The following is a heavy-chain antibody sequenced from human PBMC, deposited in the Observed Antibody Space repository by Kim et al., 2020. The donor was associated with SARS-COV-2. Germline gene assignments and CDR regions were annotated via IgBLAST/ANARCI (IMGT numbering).Heavy chain of an antibody. J-gene: IGHJ6*02. V-gene: IGHV3-48*02. D-gene: IGHD3-9*01. CDR1: GFTFSSYS. CDR2: ISSSSSTI. Sequence: GGSLRLSCAASGFTFSSYSMNWVRQAPGKGLEWVSYISSSSSTIYYADSVKGRFTISRDNAKNSLYLQMNSLRDEDTAVYYCARALTGYYPSPPFYYYYGMDVWGQGTTVTVSS. CDR3: ARALTGYYPSPPFYYYYGMDV.